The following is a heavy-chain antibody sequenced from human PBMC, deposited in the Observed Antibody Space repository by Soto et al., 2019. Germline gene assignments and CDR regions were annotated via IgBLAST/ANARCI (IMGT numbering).Heavy chain of an antibody. CDR1: GGSISSYY. J-gene: IGHJ4*02. D-gene: IGHD6-13*01. CDR2: IYYSGST. Sequence: PSETLSLTCTVSGGSISSYYWSWIRQPPGKGLEWIGYIYYSGSTNYNPSLKSRVTISVDTSKNQFSLKLSSVTAADTAVYYCARTPSSGSGYSSSWYFDYWGQGTLVTVSS. V-gene: IGHV4-59*01. CDR3: ARTPSSGSGYSSSWYFDY.